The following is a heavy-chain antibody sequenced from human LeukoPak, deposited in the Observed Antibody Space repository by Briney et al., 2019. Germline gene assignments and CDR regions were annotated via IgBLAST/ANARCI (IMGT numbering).Heavy chain of an antibody. CDR3: ARDAIDSSGFDFDY. Sequence: GGSLRLSCAASGFTFSDYYMTWIRQAPGKGLEWISYISTSAGTIYYADSVKGQFTISRDNAKNSLYLQMNSLRAEDTAVYYCARDAIDSSGFDFDYWGQGTLVTVSS. D-gene: IGHD3-22*01. CDR1: GFTFSDYY. V-gene: IGHV3-11*01. J-gene: IGHJ4*02. CDR2: ISTSAGTI.